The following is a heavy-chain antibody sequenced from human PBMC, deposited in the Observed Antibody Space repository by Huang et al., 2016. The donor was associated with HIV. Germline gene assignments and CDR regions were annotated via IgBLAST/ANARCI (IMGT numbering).Heavy chain of an antibody. Sequence: QVQLVQSGAEVKKPGSSVKVSCKASGGTFSSYAISWVRQAPGQGLEWMGGIIPSVGTANYAQKFQGRVTITADESTSTAYMELSSLRSEDTAVYYCARGRDSSGWYVRHWFDPWGQGTLVTVSS. CDR3: ARGRDSSGWYVRHWFDP. CDR1: GGTFSSYA. V-gene: IGHV1-69*13. CDR2: IIPSVGTA. J-gene: IGHJ5*02. D-gene: IGHD6-19*01.